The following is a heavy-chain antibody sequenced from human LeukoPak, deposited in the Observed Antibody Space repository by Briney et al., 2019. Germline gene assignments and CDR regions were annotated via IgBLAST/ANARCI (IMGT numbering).Heavy chain of an antibody. J-gene: IGHJ4*02. CDR2: IYYSGST. Sequence: SETLSLTCTVSGGSIRGYYWSWIRQPPGKGLEWIGYIYYSGSTNYNPSLKSRVTISVDTSKNQFSLKLSAVTAADTAVYYRARHEFDSGSLPYFDYWGQGILVTVSS. V-gene: IGHV4-59*08. CDR1: GGSIRGYY. D-gene: IGHD3-10*01. CDR3: ARHEFDSGSLPYFDY.